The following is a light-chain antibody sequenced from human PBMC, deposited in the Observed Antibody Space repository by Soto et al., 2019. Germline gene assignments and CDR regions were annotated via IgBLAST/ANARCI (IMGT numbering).Light chain of an antibody. CDR3: QQYNNWPLIT. CDR1: QSVSGN. CDR2: GTS. V-gene: IGKV3-15*01. J-gene: IGKJ5*01. Sequence: EIVMTQSPGTLSVSPGEGATLSCRASQSVSGNLAWYQQKPGQAPRLLIYGTSIRATGVPTRFSGGGSGTEFTLTISGLQSEDFAAYYCQQYNNWPLITFGQGTRLEIK.